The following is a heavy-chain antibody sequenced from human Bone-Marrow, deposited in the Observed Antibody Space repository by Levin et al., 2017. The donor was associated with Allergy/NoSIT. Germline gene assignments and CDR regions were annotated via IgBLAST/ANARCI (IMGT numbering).Heavy chain of an antibody. J-gene: IGHJ4*02. D-gene: IGHD1-7*01. Sequence: GGSLRLSCEASGFTFNDFAMHWVRQIPGEGLEWVTGIMWNSARMDYADSVKGRFTISRDNGKKSLYLEMNALRVEDTALYYCVKDRSSVDNWNYGGPFESWGQGTLVTVSS. CDR2: IMWNSARM. V-gene: IGHV3-9*01. CDR3: VKDRSSVDNWNYGGPFES. CDR1: GFTFNDFA.